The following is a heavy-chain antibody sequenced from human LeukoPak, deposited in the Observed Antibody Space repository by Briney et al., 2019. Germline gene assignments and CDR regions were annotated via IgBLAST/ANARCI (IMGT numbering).Heavy chain of an antibody. CDR2: ITPFNGNT. D-gene: IGHD2-15*01. J-gene: IGHJ4*02. CDR3: ASTGGSGLEPLDY. Sequence: ASVKVSCKASGYTFTYRYLHWVRQAPGQALEWMGWITPFNGNTNYAQKFQDRVTITRDRSMSTAYMELSSLRSEDTAMYYCASTGGSGLEPLDYWGQGTLVTVSS. V-gene: IGHV1-45*02. CDR1: GYTFTYRY.